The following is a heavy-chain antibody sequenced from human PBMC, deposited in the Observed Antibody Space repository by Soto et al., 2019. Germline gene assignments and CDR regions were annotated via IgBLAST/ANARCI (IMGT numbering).Heavy chain of an antibody. Sequence: VQLVESGGGVVQPGRSLRLSCAASGFTFSDYAMHWVRQAPGKGLEWVAVVSHDGRNTHYADSVKGRFTISRDSSKNTVSLELTSLRAEDTAGYYCAKGGRQWLVTSDFNYWGQGALVNVS. CDR2: VSHDGRNT. CDR1: GFTFSDYA. D-gene: IGHD6-19*01. V-gene: IGHV3-30*18. CDR3: AKGGRQWLVTSDFNY. J-gene: IGHJ4*02.